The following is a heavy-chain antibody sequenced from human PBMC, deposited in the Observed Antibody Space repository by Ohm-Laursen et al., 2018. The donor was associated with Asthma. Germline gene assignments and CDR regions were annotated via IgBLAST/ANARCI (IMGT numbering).Heavy chain of an antibody. CDR1: GYTFTSYY. CDR3: ARERGITIFGVVSNYFDY. J-gene: IGHJ4*02. Sequence: ASVKVSCKTSGYTFTSYYMHWVRQAPGQGLEWMGIINPSGGSTSYAQKFQGRVTMTRDTSTSTAYMELRSLRSDDTAVYYCARERGITIFGVVSNYFDYWGQGTLVTVSS. V-gene: IGHV1-46*01. CDR2: INPSGGST. D-gene: IGHD3-3*01.